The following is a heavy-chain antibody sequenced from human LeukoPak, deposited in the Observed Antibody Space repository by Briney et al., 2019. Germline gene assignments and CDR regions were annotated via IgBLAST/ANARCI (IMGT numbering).Heavy chain of an antibody. CDR2: TYYRSKWYN. Sequence: SQTLSLTCAISGDSVSSNSAAWNWIRQSPSRGLEWLGRTYYRSKWYNDYAVSVKSRITINPDTSKSQFSLQLNSVTPEDTAVYYCARGRVSPRAPLGYYYGMDVWGQGTTVTVSS. J-gene: IGHJ6*02. V-gene: IGHV6-1*01. CDR1: GDSVSSNSAA. CDR3: ARGRVSPRAPLGYYYGMDV.